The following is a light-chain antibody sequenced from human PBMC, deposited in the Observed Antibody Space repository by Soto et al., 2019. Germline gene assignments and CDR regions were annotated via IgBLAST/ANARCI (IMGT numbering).Light chain of an antibody. CDR1: QSITTF. CDR3: QQTFSATWT. CDR2: GAS. J-gene: IGKJ1*01. V-gene: IGKV1-39*01. Sequence: DIHMTQSPTSLSASVGDRVTITCRASQSITTFLNWYQQKPGKAPELLIFGASRLQSGVPSRFSGGGSGTDFTLTISSLQPEDFASYRCQQTFSATWTFGQGTKVDIK.